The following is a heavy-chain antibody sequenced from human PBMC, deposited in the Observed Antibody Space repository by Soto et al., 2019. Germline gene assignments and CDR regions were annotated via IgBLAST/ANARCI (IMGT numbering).Heavy chain of an antibody. CDR2: IWYDGSNK. CDR3: ARDRAPARKYYFDY. Sequence: GGSLRLSPTASSFTLSSYRMHWVRQASGKALEWVAVIWYDGSNKYYAESLKARFTISRDNSKNTLYLQMNSLRAEDPAVYYCARDRAPARKYYFDYGGQGTLVTVSS. V-gene: IGHV3-33*01. J-gene: IGHJ4*02. CDR1: SFTLSSYR.